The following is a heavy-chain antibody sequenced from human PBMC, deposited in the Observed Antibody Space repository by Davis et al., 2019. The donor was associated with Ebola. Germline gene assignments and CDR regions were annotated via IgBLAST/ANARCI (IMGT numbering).Heavy chain of an antibody. CDR3: ARDVLLWFRESGYYYYGMDV. CDR1: GYTFTGYY. Sequence: AASVKVSCKASGYTFTGYYMHWVRQAPGQGLEWMGWINPNSGGTNYAQKFQGRVTMTRNTSISTAYMELSSLRSEDTAVYYCARDVLLWFRESGYYYYGMDVWGQGTTVTVSS. D-gene: IGHD3-10*01. J-gene: IGHJ6*02. CDR2: INPNSGGT. V-gene: IGHV1-2*02.